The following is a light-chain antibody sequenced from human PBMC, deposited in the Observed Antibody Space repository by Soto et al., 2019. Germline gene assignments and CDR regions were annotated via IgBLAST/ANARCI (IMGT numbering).Light chain of an antibody. Sequence: IELTQSPGTLSSSPGERATLSCGASQSVTNNFLAWYQQKPGQAPRLLIYGATSRATGVPARFSGSGSGTDFTLTISSLEPGDFAVYYCQQYGTPPFTFGPGTKVEIK. CDR1: QSVTNNF. CDR2: GAT. V-gene: IGKV3-20*01. J-gene: IGKJ3*01. CDR3: QQYGTPPFT.